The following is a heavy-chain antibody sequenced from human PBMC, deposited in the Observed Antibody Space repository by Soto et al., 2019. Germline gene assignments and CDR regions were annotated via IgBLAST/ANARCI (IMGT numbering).Heavy chain of an antibody. J-gene: IGHJ6*02. Sequence: GGSLRLSCAASGFTFDDYAMHWVRQAPGKGLEWVSGISWNSGSIGYADSVKGRFTISRDNAKNSLYLQMNSLRAEDTALYYCAKAGGYDYYYYGMDVWGQGTTVTVSS. CDR2: ISWNSGSI. D-gene: IGHD5-12*01. CDR3: AKAGGYDYYYYGMDV. V-gene: IGHV3-9*01. CDR1: GFTFDDYA.